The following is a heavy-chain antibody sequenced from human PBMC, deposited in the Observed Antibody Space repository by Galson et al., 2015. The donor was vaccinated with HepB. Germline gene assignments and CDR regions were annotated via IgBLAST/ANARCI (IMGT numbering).Heavy chain of an antibody. J-gene: IGHJ4*02. CDR3: ARDDSSGYYYFDY. V-gene: IGHV3-66*01. Sequence: SLRLSCAASGFTVSSNYMSWVRQAPGKGLEWVSVIYSGGSTYYADSVKGRFTISRDNSKNTLYLQMNSLRAEDTAVYYCARDDSSGYYYFDYWGQGTLVTVSS. D-gene: IGHD3-22*01. CDR1: GFTVSSNY. CDR2: IYSGGST.